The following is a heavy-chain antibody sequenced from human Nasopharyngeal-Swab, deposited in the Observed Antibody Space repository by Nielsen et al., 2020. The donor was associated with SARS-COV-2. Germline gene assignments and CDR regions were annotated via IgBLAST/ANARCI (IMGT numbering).Heavy chain of an antibody. V-gene: IGHV1-2*06. D-gene: IGHD2-8*01. Sequence: ASVKVSCKASGYTFTGYFLHWVRQAPGQGLEWMGRISPNSGGTNYAQKFQGRVTMTSDTSISTAYTELSSLRSDDTAVYYCASPYCTNGVCYSRAGFDSWGQGSLVTVSS. CDR3: ASPYCTNGVCYSRAGFDS. CDR2: ISPNSGGT. CDR1: GYTFTGYF. J-gene: IGHJ4*02.